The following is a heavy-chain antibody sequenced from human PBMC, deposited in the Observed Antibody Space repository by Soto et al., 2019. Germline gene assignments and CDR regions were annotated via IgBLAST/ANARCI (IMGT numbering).Heavy chain of an antibody. CDR1: GFTFSSYW. CDR3: ARDRLIPGTTAGMDV. Sequence: GGSLRLSCAASGFTFSSYWMTWVRQAPGKGLEWMANIREDGSETHYVDSVKGRFTISRDNAKSSLYLQMDSLRAEDTAVYYCARDRLIPGTTAGMDVWGQGTTVTVSS. CDR2: IREDGSET. J-gene: IGHJ6*02. D-gene: IGHD1-7*01. V-gene: IGHV3-7*05.